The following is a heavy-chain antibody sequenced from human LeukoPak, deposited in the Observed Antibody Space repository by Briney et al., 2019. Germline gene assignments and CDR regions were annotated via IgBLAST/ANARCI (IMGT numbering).Heavy chain of an antibody. CDR3: ARGPLYYDFWSGYYAFDY. Sequence: GGSLRLSCAASGFTFRTYSMNWVRQAPGKGLEWVSYISSKSNFRYYADSVKGRFTISRDNAKNSVDLQMNSLRAEDTAVYYCARGPLYYDFWSGYYAFDYWGQGTLVTVSS. V-gene: IGHV3-48*01. CDR2: ISSKSNFR. CDR1: GFTFRTYS. J-gene: IGHJ4*02. D-gene: IGHD3-3*01.